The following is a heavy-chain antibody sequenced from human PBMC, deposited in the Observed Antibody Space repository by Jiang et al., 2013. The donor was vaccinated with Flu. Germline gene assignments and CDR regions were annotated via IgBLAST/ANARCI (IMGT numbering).Heavy chain of an antibody. D-gene: IGHD6-6*01. V-gene: IGHV1-69*04. CDR3: ARDENGSSGFDY. Sequence: SGAEVKVSCKASGGTLNRHAISWVRQAPGQGLEWMGRIIPILGIINYSQRFRGRVTITADISSSTAYVELSRLRSEDTAVYYCARDENGSSGFDYWGQGTLVTVSS. J-gene: IGHJ4*02. CDR1: GGTLNRHA. CDR2: IIPILGII.